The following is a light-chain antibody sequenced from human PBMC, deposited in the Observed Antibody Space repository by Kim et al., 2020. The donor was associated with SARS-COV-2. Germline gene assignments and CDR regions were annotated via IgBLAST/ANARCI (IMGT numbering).Light chain of an antibody. CDR3: QQFYNTPST. J-gene: IGKJ5*01. CDR1: QSVFYRTDNKNY. V-gene: IGKV4-1*01. Sequence: IVMTHSLDSLLVSLGDRAAINCKSSQSVFYRTDNKNYLAWYRQRPGQPPRLLIYWASTRESGVPDRFSGSGSGTDFTLTNSNLQAEGGAVYYCQQFYNTPSTFGQRTRLEIK. CDR2: WAS.